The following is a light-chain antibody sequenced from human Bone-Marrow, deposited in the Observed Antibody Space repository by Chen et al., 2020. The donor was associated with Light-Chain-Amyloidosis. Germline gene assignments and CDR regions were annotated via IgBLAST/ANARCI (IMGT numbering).Light chain of an antibody. J-gene: IGLJ2*01. CDR2: GEN. Sequence: SSELTQDPAVSVALRQTGRITCQGESLRSYFATWYQQKSGEAPVLVLFGENNRASGVPDRFSGSKSGTSASLAITGLQAEDEADYYCQSYDNSLSGPVVFGGGTKLTVL. CDR3: QSYDNSLSGPVV. CDR1: SLRSYF. V-gene: IGLV3-19*01.